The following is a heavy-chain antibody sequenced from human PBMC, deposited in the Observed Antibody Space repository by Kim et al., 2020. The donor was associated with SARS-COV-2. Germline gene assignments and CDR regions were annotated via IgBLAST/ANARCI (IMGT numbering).Heavy chain of an antibody. V-gene: IGHV1-69*13. CDR3: ANPQPHTSALDY. Sequence: SVKVSCKASGGTFSSYAISWVRQAPGQGLEWMGGIIPIFGTANYAQKFQGRVTITADESTSTAYMELSSLRSEDTAVYYCANPQPHTSALDYWGQGTLVTVSS. CDR2: IIPIFGTA. CDR1: GGTFSSYA. J-gene: IGHJ4*02.